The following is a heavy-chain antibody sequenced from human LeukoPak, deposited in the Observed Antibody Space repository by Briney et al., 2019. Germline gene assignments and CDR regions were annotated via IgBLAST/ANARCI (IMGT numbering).Heavy chain of an antibody. V-gene: IGHV3-30-3*01. CDR1: GFTFSSYA. J-gene: IGHJ3*02. Sequence: HPGGSLRLSGAASGFTFSSYAMHWVRQAPGKGLEWVAVISYDGSNKYYADSVKGRFTISRDNSKNTLYLQMNSLRAEDTAVYYCARDRGYSYGPGAFDIWGQGTMVTVSS. CDR3: ARDRGYSYGPGAFDI. CDR2: ISYDGSNK. D-gene: IGHD5-18*01.